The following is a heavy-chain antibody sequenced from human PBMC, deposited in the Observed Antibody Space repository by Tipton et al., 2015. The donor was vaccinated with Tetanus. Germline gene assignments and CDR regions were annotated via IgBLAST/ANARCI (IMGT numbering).Heavy chain of an antibody. CDR2: IRGTGGTT. V-gene: IGHV3-23*01. D-gene: IGHD2-15*01. Sequence: LSLTCSVSGGSISSSDHYWGWVRQAPGKGLDWVSAIRGTGGTTFYVDSVKGRFTISRDNSKNMLYLQMSSLRAEDTAIYYCVKESLEVGKGYFDYWGQGTLVTVSS. CDR3: VKESLEVGKGYFDY. CDR1: GGSISSSDHY. J-gene: IGHJ4*02.